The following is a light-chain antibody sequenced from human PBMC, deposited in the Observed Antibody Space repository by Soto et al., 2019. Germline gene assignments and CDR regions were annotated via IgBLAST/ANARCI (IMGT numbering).Light chain of an antibody. CDR3: QLYGDSPMYT. J-gene: IGKJ2*01. Sequence: EIVLTQSPGTLSLSPGERATLSCRASQSVSDSSLAWYHQKPGQAPRLLIYGASRRATGIPDTFSGSGSGTEFTLTISRLEPEDFVVYYCQLYGDSPMYTFGQGTKLEIK. CDR2: GAS. CDR1: QSVSDSS. V-gene: IGKV3-20*01.